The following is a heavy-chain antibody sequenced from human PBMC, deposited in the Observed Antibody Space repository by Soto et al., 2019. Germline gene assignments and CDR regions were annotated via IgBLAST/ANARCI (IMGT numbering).Heavy chain of an antibody. D-gene: IGHD6-13*01. Sequence: ASVKVSCKASGGTFGNSAISWVRQAPGQGLEWMGGIIPSFATGNSAPEFQGRLTITADKSTTTAYMELSSLRSEDTAVYYCAKLPGIAAAYFDYWGQGTLVTVSS. CDR2: IIPSFATG. J-gene: IGHJ4*02. CDR1: GGTFGNSA. V-gene: IGHV1-69*06. CDR3: AKLPGIAAAYFDY.